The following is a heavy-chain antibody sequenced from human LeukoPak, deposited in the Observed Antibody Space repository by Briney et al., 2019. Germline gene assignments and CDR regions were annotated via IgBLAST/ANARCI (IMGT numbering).Heavy chain of an antibody. Sequence: SETLSLTCTVSGGSISSYSWSWVRQPAGKGLEWIGRIYTSGSTNYNPSLKSRVTMSVDTSKNQFSLKLSSVTAADTAVYYGARDTGYSYGYGMDYYYGMDVWGQGTTVTVSS. CDR2: IYTSGST. CDR3: ARDTGYSYGYGMDYYYGMDV. V-gene: IGHV4-4*07. D-gene: IGHD5-18*01. CDR1: GGSISSYS. J-gene: IGHJ6*02.